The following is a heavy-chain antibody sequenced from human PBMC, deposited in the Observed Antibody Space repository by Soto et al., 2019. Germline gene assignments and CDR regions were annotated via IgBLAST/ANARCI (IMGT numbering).Heavy chain of an antibody. CDR1: GFSFNRYA. Sequence: PGGSLRLSCAASGFSFNRYAMSWVRQALGKGLEWVSAISGSGGSTYYADSVKGRFTISRDNSKNTLYLHMNSLRAEDTAVYYCANGYCSVGSCDGEDYYSYDYMDVWGKGTTVTVSS. V-gene: IGHV3-23*01. CDR3: ANGYCSVGSCDGEDYYSYDYMDV. CDR2: ISGSGGST. J-gene: IGHJ6*03. D-gene: IGHD2-15*01.